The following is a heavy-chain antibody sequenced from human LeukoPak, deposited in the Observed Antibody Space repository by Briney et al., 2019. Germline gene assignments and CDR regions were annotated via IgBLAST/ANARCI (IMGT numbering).Heavy chain of an antibody. CDR1: GGSIIGGRFY. D-gene: IGHD3-3*01. CDR3: ARAGSTTFGVITKGDAFDI. J-gene: IGHJ3*02. Sequence: SETLSLTCIVSGGSIIGGRFYWSWIRQPPGKGLECIGYIFQTGSTYYHPSLKSRVTISMDRSNNQISLNLNSVTAADTAVYYCARAGSTTFGVITKGDAFDIWGPGSMVTVSS. CDR2: IFQTGST. V-gene: IGHV4-30-2*01.